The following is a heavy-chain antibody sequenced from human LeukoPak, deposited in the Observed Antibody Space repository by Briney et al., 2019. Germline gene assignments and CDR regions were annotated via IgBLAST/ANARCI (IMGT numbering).Heavy chain of an antibody. CDR1: GFTFSDYS. CDR3: ARRFLGYCSGGSCYTPVPIDY. V-gene: IGHV3-48*04. Sequence: GGSLRLSCAASGFTFSDYSMTWVRQAPGKGLEWISYIGFGGGEGTAYYADSVKGRFTISRDNAKNSLYLQMNSLRAEDTAVYYCARRFLGYCSGGSCYTPVPIDYWGQGTLVTVSS. D-gene: IGHD2-15*01. CDR2: IGFGGGEGTA. J-gene: IGHJ4*02.